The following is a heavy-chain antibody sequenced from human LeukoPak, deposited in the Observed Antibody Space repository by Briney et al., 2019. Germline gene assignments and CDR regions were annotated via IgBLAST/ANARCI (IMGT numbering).Heavy chain of an antibody. Sequence: PGGSLGLSCAASGFTFSSYWMSWVRQAPGKGLEWVANIKGDGSAKYYVDSVKGRFTITRDNAKSSLFPQMNSLRAEDTAVYYCARLVLSRTWGDDFWGQGTLVTVSS. V-gene: IGHV3-7*01. CDR1: GFTFSSYW. CDR3: ARLVLSRTWGDDF. J-gene: IGHJ4*02. D-gene: IGHD6-13*01. CDR2: IKGDGSAK.